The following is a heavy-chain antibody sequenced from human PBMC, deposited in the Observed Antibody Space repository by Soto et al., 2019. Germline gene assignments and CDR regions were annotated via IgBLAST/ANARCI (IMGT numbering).Heavy chain of an antibody. D-gene: IGHD3-3*02. V-gene: IGHV1-3*01. CDR1: GYTFSAYT. CDR3: ARDTETLGPRANDALDI. Sequence: QAQLVQSGAEMKKPGASVKVSCKATGYTFSAYTMNWVRQAPGQKLEWMGWINAGSGNTKYSQNFQGRVSMTRDTSASTVYMELTGLTSEDTAVYYCARDTETLGPRANDALDIWGQGTMVTVSS. CDR2: INAGSGNT. J-gene: IGHJ3*02.